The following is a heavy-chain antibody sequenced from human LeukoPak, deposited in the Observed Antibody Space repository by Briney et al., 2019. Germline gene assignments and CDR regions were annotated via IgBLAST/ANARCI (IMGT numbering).Heavy chain of an antibody. CDR2: IKQDGSDK. V-gene: IGHV3-7*01. Sequence: GGSLRLSCAASGFTFSSYWMSWVRQAPGKGLEWVATIKQDGSDKYYVDSVKGRFTISRDNVKNSLYLQMNSLRAEDTAVYFCARDPEGTTTPESWGQGTLVTVSS. J-gene: IGHJ4*02. D-gene: IGHD1-7*01. CDR3: ARDPEGTTTPES. CDR1: GFTFSSYW.